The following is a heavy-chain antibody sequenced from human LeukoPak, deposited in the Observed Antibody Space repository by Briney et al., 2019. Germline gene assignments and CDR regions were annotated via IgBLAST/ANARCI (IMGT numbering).Heavy chain of an antibody. D-gene: IGHD6-6*01. CDR1: GGSFSGYY. CDR3: ARTPWIVLFDY. Sequence: NPSETLSLTCAVYGGSFSGYYWSWIRQPPGKGLEWIGEINHSGSTNYNPSLKSRVTISVDTSKNQFSLKLSSVTAADTAVYYCARTPWIVLFDYWGQGTLVTVSS. J-gene: IGHJ4*02. V-gene: IGHV4-34*01. CDR2: INHSGST.